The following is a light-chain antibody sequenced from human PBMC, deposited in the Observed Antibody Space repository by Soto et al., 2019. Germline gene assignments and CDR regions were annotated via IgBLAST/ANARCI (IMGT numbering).Light chain of an antibody. Sequence: DIMMTQSPDSLAVSLGERGIINCKSSQSVLYSSNNKYYLTWYQQKTGQPPKMLIYWESTRETGVLDRFSGSGSGTDLTLTISSLQAEDVAVYYCQQYYSTPLTFGGGTKVEIK. J-gene: IGKJ4*01. CDR1: QSVLYSSNNKYY. V-gene: IGKV4-1*01. CDR3: QQYYSTPLT. CDR2: WES.